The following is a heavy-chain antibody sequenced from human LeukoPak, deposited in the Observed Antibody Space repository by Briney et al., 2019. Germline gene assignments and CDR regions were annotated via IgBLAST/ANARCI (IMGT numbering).Heavy chain of an antibody. CDR1: GGTFSSYA. V-gene: IGHV1-69*06. CDR3: AGVAATSFSFYYYYYMDV. J-gene: IGHJ6*03. Sequence: SVKVSCKASGGTFSSYAISWVRQAPGQGLEWMGGIIPIFGTANYAQKFQGRVTITADKSTSTAYMELSSLRSEDTAVYYCAGVAATSFSFYYYYYMDVWGKGTKVTISS. D-gene: IGHD6-19*01. CDR2: IIPIFGTA.